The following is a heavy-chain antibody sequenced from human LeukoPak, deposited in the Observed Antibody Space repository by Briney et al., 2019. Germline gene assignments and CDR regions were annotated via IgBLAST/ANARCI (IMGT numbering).Heavy chain of an antibody. J-gene: IGHJ3*02. CDR1: GGSISSGDYY. V-gene: IGHV4-30-4*02. Sequence: SETLSLTCTVSGGSISSGDYYWSWIHQPPGKGLEWIGYIYYSGSTYYNPSLKSRVTISVDTSKNQFSLKLSSVTAADTAVYYCARDRGGSYIGAFDIWGQGTMVTVSS. CDR2: IYYSGST. CDR3: ARDRGGSYIGAFDI. D-gene: IGHD1-26*01.